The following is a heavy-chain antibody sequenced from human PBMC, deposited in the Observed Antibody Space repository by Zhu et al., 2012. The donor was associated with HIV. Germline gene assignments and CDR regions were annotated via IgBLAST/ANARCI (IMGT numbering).Heavy chain of an antibody. Sequence: QVQLQQWGAGLWKPSETLSLTCAVYGGSFSSYYWSWIRQPPGKGLEWIAEINHSGSTNYNPSLKSRVTVSVYTSKSQFSLKMSSVTAADTAVYYCARHGLGYASKWYRGNWYFDVWGRGTLVTVSS. D-gene: IGHD2-8*01. V-gene: IGHV4-34*01. J-gene: IGHJ2*01. CDR2: INHSGST. CDR1: GGSFSSYY. CDR3: ARHGLGYASKWYRGNWYFDV.